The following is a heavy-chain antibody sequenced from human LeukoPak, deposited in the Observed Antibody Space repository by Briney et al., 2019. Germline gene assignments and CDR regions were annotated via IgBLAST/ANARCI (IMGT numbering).Heavy chain of an antibody. J-gene: IGHJ3*02. V-gene: IGHV3-74*01. CDR1: GFRFSGYW. CDR3: VRWGLGKGEAFDI. CDR2: INSDGSNT. D-gene: IGHD3-10*01. Sequence: GGSLRLSCAASGFRFSGYWMHWVRQVPGKGLVWVSRINSDGSNTNYADSVKGRFTISRDNARTTLYLQMNSLRAEDTAVYYCVRWGLGKGEAFDIWGQGTMVTVSS.